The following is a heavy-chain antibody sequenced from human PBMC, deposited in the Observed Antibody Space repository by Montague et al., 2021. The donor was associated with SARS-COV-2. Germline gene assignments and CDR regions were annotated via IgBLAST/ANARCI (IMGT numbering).Heavy chain of an antibody. J-gene: IGHJ2*01. CDR3: ARHSVADDGTFVRSYFDL. Sequence: SETLSLTCTVSGGTVRDYYWNWIRQTPGKGLEWIGYIFYNGHTXXXPSXXXRVALSVDTSGNQFFLSLRSVTASDTATYFCARHSVADDGTFVRSYFDLWGRGTQVIVSS. D-gene: IGHD3-22*01. V-gene: IGHV4-59*08. CDR2: IFYNGHT. CDR1: GGTVRDYY.